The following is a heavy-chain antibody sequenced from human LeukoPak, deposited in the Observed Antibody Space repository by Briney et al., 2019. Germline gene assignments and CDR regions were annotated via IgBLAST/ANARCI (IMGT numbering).Heavy chain of an antibody. V-gene: IGHV3-23*01. CDR2: IRNSGVNT. J-gene: IGHJ5*01. CDR1: GFTFCSYP. CDR3: GKPSYDFWCGPMIHFES. Sequence: PGGSLRLSCAASGFTFCSYPMSRVRQAPGKGLEWVSAIRNSGVNTYYADSVKGRFTISRYNSKNTLYLEMNSPRAEDTAVYYCGKPSYDFWCGPMIHFESRGQGSLVTVSS. D-gene: IGHD3-3*01.